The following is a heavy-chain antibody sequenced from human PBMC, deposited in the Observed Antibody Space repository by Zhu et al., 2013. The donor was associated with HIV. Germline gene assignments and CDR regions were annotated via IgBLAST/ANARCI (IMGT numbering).Heavy chain of an antibody. V-gene: IGHV1-18*01. CDR2: ISGNNDDA. CDR3: ARDYYSDYVFDY. D-gene: IGHD4-17*01. CDR1: GYTFTNYG. Sequence: QVQLVQSGDEVKTPGASVKVSCKTSGYTFTNYGISWVRQAPGQGLEWMGWISGNNDDANIVQRFQGRVTMTTDTSTTTAYMELRSLRSDDTAVFYCARDYYSDYVFDYWGQGTLVTVSS. J-gene: IGHJ4*02.